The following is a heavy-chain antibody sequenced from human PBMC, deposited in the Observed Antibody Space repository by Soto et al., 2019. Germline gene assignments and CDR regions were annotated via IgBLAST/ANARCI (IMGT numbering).Heavy chain of an antibody. CDR3: ATRPNALRHYLGVFDF. CDR1: GLVFSTHW. J-gene: IGHJ4*02. CDR2: INQDGTET. V-gene: IGHV3-7*01. D-gene: IGHD2-8*01. Sequence: EVHLVESGGGLVQPGGSLRLSCAASGLVFSTHWMTWVRQVPGKGLEWVANINQDGTETNFVDSVKGRFTISRDNTKNSLYLQMNSLRAEDTALYYCATRPNALRHYLGVFDFWGQGTLVTVSS.